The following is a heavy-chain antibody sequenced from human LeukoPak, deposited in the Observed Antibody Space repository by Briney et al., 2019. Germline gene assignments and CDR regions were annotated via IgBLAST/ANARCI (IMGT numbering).Heavy chain of an antibody. D-gene: IGHD3-3*02. V-gene: IGHV3-23*01. CDR2: ISGSGGNT. J-gene: IGHJ4*02. CDR1: GFTFSTYA. Sequence: GGSLRLSCAASGFTFSTYAMSWVRQAPGKGLEWVSVISGSGGNTYYADSVKGRFTISRDNSKNTLYLQMDSLRADDTAVYYCAKAAFSRTSYFDYWGQETLVTASS. CDR3: AKAAFSRTSYFDY.